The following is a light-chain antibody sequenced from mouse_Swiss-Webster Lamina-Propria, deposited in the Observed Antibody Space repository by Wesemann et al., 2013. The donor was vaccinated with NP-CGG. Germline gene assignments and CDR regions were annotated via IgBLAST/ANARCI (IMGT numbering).Light chain of an antibody. CDR1: QSLLNSGNQKNY. J-gene: IGKJ1*01. V-gene: IGKV8-19*01. CDR3: HQYLSSRT. Sequence: DIVMTQSPSSLTVTAGEKVTMSCKSSQSLLNSGNQKNYLTWYQQKPGQPPKLLIYWASTRESGVPDRFTGSGSGHDFYSTISSVQAEDLAVYYCHQYLSSRTFGGGTKLEIK. CDR2: WAS.